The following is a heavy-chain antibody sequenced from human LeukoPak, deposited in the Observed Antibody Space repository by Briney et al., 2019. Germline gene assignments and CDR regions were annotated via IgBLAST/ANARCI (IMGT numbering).Heavy chain of an antibody. D-gene: IGHD3/OR15-3a*01. V-gene: IGHV1-2*02. CDR2: INPNSGDT. Sequence: GASVKVSCKPSGYTFTGYNMHWVRQAPGQGLEWMGWINPNSGDTKYAQKFQGRVIMTRDTSVSTAYMELSSLTSDDTAVYYCARVLRGTGDFDYWGQGTLVTVSS. CDR3: ARVLRGTGDFDY. CDR1: GYTFTGYN. J-gene: IGHJ4*02.